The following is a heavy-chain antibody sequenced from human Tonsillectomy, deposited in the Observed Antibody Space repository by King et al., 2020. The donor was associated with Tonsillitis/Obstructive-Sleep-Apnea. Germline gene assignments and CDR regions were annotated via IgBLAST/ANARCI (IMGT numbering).Heavy chain of an antibody. CDR3: ARLEDGYKIDY. Sequence: VQLQESGPGLVKPSETLSLTCTVSGGSISSYYWSWLRQPPGKGLEWIVYIYYSGSTNYNPPLKSRVTISVDTSKNQFSLKLSSVTAADTAVYYCARLEDGYKIDYWGQGTLVTVSS. CDR2: IYYSGST. CDR1: GGSISSYY. D-gene: IGHD5-24*01. J-gene: IGHJ4*02. V-gene: IGHV4-59*01.